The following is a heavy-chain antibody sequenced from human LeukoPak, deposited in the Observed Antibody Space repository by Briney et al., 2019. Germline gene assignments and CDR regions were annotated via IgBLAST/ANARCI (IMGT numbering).Heavy chain of an antibody. D-gene: IGHD6-13*01. V-gene: IGHV4-34*01. CDR3: ARGRSSSWYVYWYFDL. CDR2: INHSGST. J-gene: IGHJ2*01. Sequence: ETLSLTCAVYGGSFSGYYWSWIRQPPGKGLEWIGEINHSGSTNYNPSLKSRVTLSVDTSKNQFSLKLSSVTAADTAVYYCARGRSSSWYVYWYFDLWGRGTLVTVSS. CDR1: GGSFSGYY.